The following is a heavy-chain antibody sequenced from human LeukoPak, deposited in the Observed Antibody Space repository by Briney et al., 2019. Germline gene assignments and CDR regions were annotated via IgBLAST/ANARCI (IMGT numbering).Heavy chain of an antibody. Sequence: GGSLRLSCAASGFTFSSYAMYWVRQAPGKGLEWVAVISYDGSNKYYADSVKGRFTISRDNSKNTLYLQMNSLRAEDTAVYYCATGTYSSGVNYWGQGTLVTVSS. D-gene: IGHD6-19*01. CDR1: GFTFSSYA. V-gene: IGHV3-30*04. CDR3: ATGTYSSGVNY. CDR2: ISYDGSNK. J-gene: IGHJ4*02.